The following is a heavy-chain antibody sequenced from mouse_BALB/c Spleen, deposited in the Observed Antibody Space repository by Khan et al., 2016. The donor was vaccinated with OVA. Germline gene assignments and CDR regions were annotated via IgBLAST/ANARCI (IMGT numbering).Heavy chain of an antibody. CDR1: GYSITSGYA. J-gene: IGHJ2*01. D-gene: IGHD1-1*01. CDR2: IRYSGVT. CDR3: ARGNYYGDYFDY. Sequence: VQLKESGPGLVKPSQSLSLTCTVTGYSITSGYAWNWIRQFPGNKLEWMGYIRYSGVTSYTPSLKSRISITRDTSKNQFFLQLNSVTTEDTATYYCARGNYYGDYFDYWGQGTTLTVSS. V-gene: IGHV3-2*02.